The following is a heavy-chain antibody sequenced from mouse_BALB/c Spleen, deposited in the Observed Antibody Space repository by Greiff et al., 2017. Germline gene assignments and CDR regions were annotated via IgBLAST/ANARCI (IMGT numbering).Heavy chain of an antibody. CDR2: ISSGGSYT. CDR3: ARYGSSSWFAY. Sequence: EVQLVESGGDLVKPGGSLKLSCAASGFTFSSYGMSWVRQTPDKRLEWVATISSGGSYTYYPDSVKGRFTISRDNAKNTLYLQMSSLTSEDTAMYYCARYGSSSWFAYWGQGTLVTVSA. D-gene: IGHD1-1*01. V-gene: IGHV5-6*01. J-gene: IGHJ3*01. CDR1: GFTFSSYG.